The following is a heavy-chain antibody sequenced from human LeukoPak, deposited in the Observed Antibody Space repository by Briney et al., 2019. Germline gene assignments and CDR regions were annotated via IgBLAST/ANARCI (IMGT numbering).Heavy chain of an antibody. CDR2: ISSSSSYI. J-gene: IGHJ4*02. V-gene: IGHV3-21*01. CDR3: AREGRVGWYVHFDY. CDR1: GFTFSSYS. Sequence: GGSLRLSCAASGFTFSSYSMNWVRQAPGKGLEWVSSISSSSSYIYYADSVKGRFTISRDNAKNTLYLQMNSLRAEDTAVYYCAREGRVGWYVHFDYWGQGTLVTVSS. D-gene: IGHD6-19*01.